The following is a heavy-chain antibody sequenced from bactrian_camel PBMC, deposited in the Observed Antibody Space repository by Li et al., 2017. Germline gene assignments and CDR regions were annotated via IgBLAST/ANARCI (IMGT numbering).Heavy chain of an antibody. J-gene: IGHJ4*01. CDR2: IYGDGTKI. CDR1: GFSFRTYF. D-gene: IGHD6*01. V-gene: IGHV3S6*01. Sequence: HVQLVESGGGLVQPGGSLRLSCAASGFSFRTYFITWVRQAPGKGLEWVAGIYGDGTKIEYADSVKGRFTISRDNAKNTVYLQLNSLKPEDTAVYYCTKDGFGWFSDYWGQGTQVTVS. CDR3: TKDGFGWFSDY.